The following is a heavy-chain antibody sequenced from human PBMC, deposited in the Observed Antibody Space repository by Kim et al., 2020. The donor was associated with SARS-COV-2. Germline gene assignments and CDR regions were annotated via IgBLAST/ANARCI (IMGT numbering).Heavy chain of an antibody. Sequence: GALRLSCAASGFTFSAYGIHWVRQAPGKGLEWVAVISSDGSNKYYADSVNGRFTISRDNSRTTLYLQMNSLRAEDTAVYYCTIDSHWGQGTLVTVSP. CDR1: GFTFSAYG. J-gene: IGHJ4*02. CDR3: TIDSH. CDR2: ISSDGSNK. V-gene: IGHV3-30*03.